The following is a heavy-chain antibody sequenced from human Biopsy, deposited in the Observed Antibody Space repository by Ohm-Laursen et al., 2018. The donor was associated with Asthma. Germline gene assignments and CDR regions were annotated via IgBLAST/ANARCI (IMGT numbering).Heavy chain of an antibody. J-gene: IGHJ4*02. D-gene: IGHD2-15*01. CDR1: GGTFNTYV. Sequence: SSVKVSCKPLGGTFNTYVIGWVRQAPGQGLEWMGGINSVFGITTYPQKFQERVTITADDSTSTVYMELSSLRSEDTAVYYCARKAGSCISRSCYSLDFWGQGTLVTVSS. CDR2: INSVFGIT. CDR3: ARKAGSCISRSCYSLDF. V-gene: IGHV1-69*01.